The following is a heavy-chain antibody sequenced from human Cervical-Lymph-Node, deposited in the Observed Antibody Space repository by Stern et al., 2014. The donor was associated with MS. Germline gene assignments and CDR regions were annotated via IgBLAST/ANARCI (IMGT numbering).Heavy chain of an antibody. V-gene: IGHV5-51*01. Sequence: VQLVQSGAEVKKPGASLKISCKLSGYSFTIYYIAWVRQKPGKGLEWMGVIYPYDSDTPYTPTFQGQVTISADKSIATAYLQWSSLRASDTAMYYCARHVQGFDYWGQGTLVTVSS. J-gene: IGHJ4*02. CDR3: ARHVQGFDY. CDR1: GYSFTIYY. CDR2: IYPYDSDT.